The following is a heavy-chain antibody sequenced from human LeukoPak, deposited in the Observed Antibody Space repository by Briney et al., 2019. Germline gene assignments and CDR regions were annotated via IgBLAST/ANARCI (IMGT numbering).Heavy chain of an antibody. Sequence: PSETLSLTCTVSGGSISSCYWSWIRQPPGKGLEWLGYIYYSGSTNYNPSLKSRVTISVDTSKNQFSLKLSSVTAADTAVYYCARDNWNYGSSTDVWGQGTTVTVSS. CDR1: GGSISSCY. V-gene: IGHV4-59*01. CDR2: IYYSGST. J-gene: IGHJ6*02. CDR3: ARDNWNYGSSTDV. D-gene: IGHD1-7*01.